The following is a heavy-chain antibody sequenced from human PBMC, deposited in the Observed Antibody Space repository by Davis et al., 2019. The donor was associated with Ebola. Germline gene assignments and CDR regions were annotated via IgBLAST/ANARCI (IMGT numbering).Heavy chain of an antibody. V-gene: IGHV4-59*01. Sequence: MPSETLSLTCTVSGGSINSYYWSWIRQPPGKGLEWIGYIYYSGSTNYNPSLKSRVTISVDTSKNQFTLKLSSVTAADTAVYYCARGPPSIAARLFDYWGQGTLVTVSS. D-gene: IGHD6-6*01. CDR3: ARGPPSIAARLFDY. CDR2: IYYSGST. CDR1: GGSINSYY. J-gene: IGHJ4*02.